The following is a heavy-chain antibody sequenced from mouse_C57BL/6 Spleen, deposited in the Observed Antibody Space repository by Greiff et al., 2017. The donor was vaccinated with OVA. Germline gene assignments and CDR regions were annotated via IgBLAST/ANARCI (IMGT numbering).Heavy chain of an antibody. CDR2: INPSNGGT. D-gene: IGHD1-1*01. J-gene: IGHJ3*01. Sequence: QVPLPQPGTEPVKPGASVKLSCQASGFPFPSFWMHRVKQRPGPGLEWIGNINPSNGGTNYNEKFKSKATLTVDKSSSTAYMQLSSLTSEDSAVYYCARQLTGAYWGQGTLVTVSA. CDR1: GFPFPSFW. CDR3: ARQLTGAY. V-gene: IGHV1-53*01.